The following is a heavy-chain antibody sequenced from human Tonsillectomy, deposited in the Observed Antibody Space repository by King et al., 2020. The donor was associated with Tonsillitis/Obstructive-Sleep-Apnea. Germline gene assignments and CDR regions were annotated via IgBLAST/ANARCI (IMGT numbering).Heavy chain of an antibody. CDR2: IYYNGDT. CDR1: GGSISSSRYY. J-gene: IGHJ6*03. V-gene: IGHV4-39*01. D-gene: IGHD3-9*01. CDR3: VGHAPDMDNYYYYMDV. Sequence: QLQESGPGLVKPSETLSLSCFVSGGSISSSRYYWGWIRQPPGKGLEWIGTIYYNGDTYYNPSLKSRVTVSIDTAESPFSLKLTSVTAADTSVYDCVGHAPDMDNYYYYMDVWGKGTTVTVSS.